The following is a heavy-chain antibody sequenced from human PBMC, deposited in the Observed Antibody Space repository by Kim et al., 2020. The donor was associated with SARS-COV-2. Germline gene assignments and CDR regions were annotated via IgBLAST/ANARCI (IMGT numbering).Heavy chain of an antibody. Sequence: SVKVSCKASGGTFSSYAISWVRQAPGQGLEWMGGIIPIFGTANYAQKFQGRVTITADESTSTAYMELSSLRSEDTAVYYCASGQNCRMDYYYGMDVWGQGTTVTVSS. CDR1: GGTFSSYA. CDR3: ASGQNCRMDYYYGMDV. J-gene: IGHJ6*02. CDR2: IIPIFGTA. V-gene: IGHV1-69*13. D-gene: IGHD2-21*01.